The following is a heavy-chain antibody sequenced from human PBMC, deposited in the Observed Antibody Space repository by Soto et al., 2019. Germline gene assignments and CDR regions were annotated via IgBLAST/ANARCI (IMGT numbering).Heavy chain of an antibody. Sequence: QVQLVQSGAEVKKPGSSVKVSCKASGGTFSSYAISWVRQAPGQGLEWMGGIIPIFGTANYAQKFQGRVTITADESTSTAYMELSSLRSEDTAVYYCASPLLAGQRIYGEPIFDYWGQGTLVTVPS. J-gene: IGHJ4*02. V-gene: IGHV1-69*12. D-gene: IGHD4-17*01. CDR1: GGTFSSYA. CDR3: ASPLLAGQRIYGEPIFDY. CDR2: IIPIFGTA.